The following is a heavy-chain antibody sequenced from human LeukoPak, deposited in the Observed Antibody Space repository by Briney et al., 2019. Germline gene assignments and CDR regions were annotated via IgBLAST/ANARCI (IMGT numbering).Heavy chain of an antibody. J-gene: IGHJ6*02. Sequence: PGGSLRLSCTASGFTVSTNYMSWFRQSPAKGLGWVSIVYSGGATYYADSVKGRFTISRDNSQNTLYLQMNSLRVEDTPVYYCARRQGSSWPLNGLDVWGQGTTVTVSS. CDR1: GFTVSTNY. V-gene: IGHV3-66*01. CDR2: VYSGGAT. D-gene: IGHD6-13*01. CDR3: ARRQGSSWPLNGLDV.